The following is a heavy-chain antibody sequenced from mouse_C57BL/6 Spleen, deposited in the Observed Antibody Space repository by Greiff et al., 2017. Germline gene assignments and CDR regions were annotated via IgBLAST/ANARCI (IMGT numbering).Heavy chain of an antibody. CDR1: GYTFTSYW. CDR3: TRRGGYGGNYFDY. V-gene: IGHV1-5*01. D-gene: IGHD2-2*01. J-gene: IGHJ2*01. Sequence: EVQLQQSGTVLARPGASVKMSCKTSGYTFTSYWMHWVKQRPGQGLEWIGAIYPGNSDTSYNQKFKGKAKLTAVTSASTAYMELSSLTNEDSAVYYCTRRGGYGGNYFDYWGQGTTLTVSS. CDR2: IYPGNSDT.